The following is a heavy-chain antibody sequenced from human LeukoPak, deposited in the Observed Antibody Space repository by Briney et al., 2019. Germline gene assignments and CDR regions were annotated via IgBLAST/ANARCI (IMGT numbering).Heavy chain of an antibody. Sequence: GGSLRLSCAASGFTFSSYWMNWVRQAPGKGLEWVSMIYPNGNTFYTDSVKGRFTISRDDSKNTLDLQMSSLRAEDTAVYYCARRGHGYGSPFDYWGQGTLVTVSS. CDR3: ARRGHGYGSPFDY. V-gene: IGHV3-66*04. CDR1: GFTFSSYW. J-gene: IGHJ4*02. D-gene: IGHD5-18*01. CDR2: IYPNGNT.